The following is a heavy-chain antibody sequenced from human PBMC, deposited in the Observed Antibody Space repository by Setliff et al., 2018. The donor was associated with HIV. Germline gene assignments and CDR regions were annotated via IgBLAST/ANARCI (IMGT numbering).Heavy chain of an antibody. V-gene: IGHV4-39*07. CDR1: GVSFSSSSYY. CDR3: ARVARYSYGSFES. Sequence: SETLSLTCTVSGVSFSSSSYYRGWIRQPPGKGLEWIGSFYYSGSTYYNPSLKSRVTISVDTSKNQFSLRLTSVTAADTAVYYCARVARYSYGSFESWGQGTLVTVSS. J-gene: IGHJ4*02. CDR2: FYYSGST. D-gene: IGHD5-18*01.